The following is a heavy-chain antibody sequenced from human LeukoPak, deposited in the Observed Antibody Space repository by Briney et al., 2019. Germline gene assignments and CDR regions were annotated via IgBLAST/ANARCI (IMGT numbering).Heavy chain of an antibody. CDR1: GGSINGYK. CDR2: IYYNGNT. CDR3: ARDVYSGSGEFPNWFDP. J-gene: IGHJ5*02. Sequence: PSETLSLTCVVSGGSINGYKWSWIRQPPGRGLEWIGYIYYNGNTKYNPSLKSRVTISLDTSTSQFSLNLRSATAADTAVYYCARDVYSGSGEFPNWFDPWGQGTLVTVSS. V-gene: IGHV4-59*01. D-gene: IGHD3-16*01.